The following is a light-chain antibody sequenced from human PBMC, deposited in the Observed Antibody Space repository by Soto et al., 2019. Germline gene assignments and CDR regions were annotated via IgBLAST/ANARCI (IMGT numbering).Light chain of an antibody. J-gene: IGLJ1*01. CDR2: DVS. V-gene: IGLV2-11*01. CDR3: CSYAGSYTFVYV. Sequence: QYVLTQPRSVSGSPGQSVTISCTGTSDDVGGYNYVSWYQQHPGKAPKLMIYDVSKRPSGVPDRFSGSKSGNTASLTISGLQAEDEADYYCCSYAGSYTFVYVFGTGTKLTVL. CDR1: SDDVGGYNY.